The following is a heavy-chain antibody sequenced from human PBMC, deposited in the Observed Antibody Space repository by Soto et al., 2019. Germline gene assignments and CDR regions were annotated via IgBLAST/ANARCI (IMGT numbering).Heavy chain of an antibody. V-gene: IGHV4-39*01. D-gene: IGHD2-2*01. Sequence: QLQLQESGPGLVKPSETLTLTCTVSGGSISSSYYYWGWIRQPPGKGLEWIGSIYHSGNTYQNPSLKSRVTISVDTARNHFSLKLSSVTAADTAVYYCARHVIAWSSPGMPDYFYGMDGWGQGTTVTVSS. CDR3: ARHVIAWSSPGMPDYFYGMDG. J-gene: IGHJ6*02. CDR1: GGSISSSYYY. CDR2: IYHSGNT.